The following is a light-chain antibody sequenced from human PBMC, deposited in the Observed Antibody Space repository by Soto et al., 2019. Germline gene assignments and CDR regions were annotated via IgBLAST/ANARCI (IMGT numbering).Light chain of an antibody. Sequence: DIQMTQSPSTLSASVGDRVTITCRASQSISAWLAWYQQKPGKAPKLLIYKASSLESGVPSRFSGSGSGTEFTLTISGLQPDDFATYYCQQYNSNPLTFGGGTRVELK. CDR3: QQYNSNPLT. J-gene: IGKJ4*01. CDR2: KAS. V-gene: IGKV1-5*03. CDR1: QSISAW.